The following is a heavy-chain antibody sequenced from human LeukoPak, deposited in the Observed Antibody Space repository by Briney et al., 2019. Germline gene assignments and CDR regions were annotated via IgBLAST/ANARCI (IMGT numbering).Heavy chain of an antibody. V-gene: IGHV3-53*01. CDR1: GFTFRSYD. CDR2: IYSAGSI. Sequence: GGSLRLSCAASGFTFRSYDMHWVRQATGKGMEWVSFIYSAGSIYYPDSVKGRFTISIDNSKNTLYLQMNSLRAEDTAVYYCARRAGAYTHPYDYWGQGTLVTVSS. D-gene: IGHD3-16*01. J-gene: IGHJ4*02. CDR3: ARRAGAYTHPYDY.